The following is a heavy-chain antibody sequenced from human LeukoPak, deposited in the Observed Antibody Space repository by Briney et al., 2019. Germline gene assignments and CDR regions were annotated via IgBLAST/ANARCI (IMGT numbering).Heavy chain of an antibody. CDR3: ARHCRGSTSCYNY. J-gene: IGHJ4*02. D-gene: IGHD2-15*01. V-gene: IGHV4-59*08. CDR2: IYYSGST. CDR1: GGSISSYY. Sequence: LETLSLTCTVSGGSISSYYWSWIRQPPGKGLEWIGYIYYSGSTNYNPSLKSRVTISVDTSKNQFSLKLSSVTAADTAVYYCARHCRGSTSCYNYWGQGTLVTVSS.